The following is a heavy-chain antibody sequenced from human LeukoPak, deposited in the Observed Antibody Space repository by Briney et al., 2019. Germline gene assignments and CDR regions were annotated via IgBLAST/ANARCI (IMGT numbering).Heavy chain of an antibody. CDR3: AREYEYGAGYFDL. V-gene: IGHV3-21*01. CDR1: GFTFTSYS. CDR2: ISSSSSYI. D-gene: IGHD4/OR15-4a*01. J-gene: IGHJ2*01. Sequence: AGSLKLSCAASGFTFTSYSMNWVRQAPGQGLEWISSISSSSSYIYYADSVKGRFTISRDNAKNSLYLQMNSLRAEDTAVYYCAREYEYGAGYFDLWGRGTLVTVSS.